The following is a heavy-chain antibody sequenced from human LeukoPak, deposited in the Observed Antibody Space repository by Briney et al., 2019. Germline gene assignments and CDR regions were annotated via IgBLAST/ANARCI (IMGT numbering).Heavy chain of an antibody. CDR1: SFTLRNYA. J-gene: IGHJ6*03. CDR2: INDNGAAT. V-gene: IGHV3-23*01. D-gene: IGHD3/OR15-3a*01. Sequence: GGSLRLTCEAASFTLRNYAVTWVRRAPGKGLEWVSTINDNGAATFYADSVKGRFTISRDNSRRPVHLEMTSLRVEDTAVYYCALSEPAPTAPVTIHGLVVTHYNYHMDVWGTGTSVIVSS. CDR3: ALSEPAPTAPVTIHGLVVTHYNYHMDV.